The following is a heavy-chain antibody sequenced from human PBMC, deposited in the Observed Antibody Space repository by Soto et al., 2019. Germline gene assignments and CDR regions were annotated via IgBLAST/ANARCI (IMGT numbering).Heavy chain of an antibody. CDR2: INSNTGDT. V-gene: IGHV1-2*02. CDR1: GHTFTGYY. D-gene: IGHD4-17*01. J-gene: IGHJ4*02. CDR3: ARAGGPVDYGSYVGTYYFDY. Sequence: ASVKVSCKASGHTFTGYYMHWVRQAPGQGLEWMGWINSNTGDTMYAQKFQGRVVMTRDTSSSTVYMDVSRLTSDDTAVFYCARAGGPVDYGSYVGTYYFDYWGQGSLATVSS.